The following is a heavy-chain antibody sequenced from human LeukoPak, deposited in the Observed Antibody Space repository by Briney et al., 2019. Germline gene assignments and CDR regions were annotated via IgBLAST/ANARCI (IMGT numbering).Heavy chain of an antibody. CDR1: GFTFSAYS. V-gene: IGHV3-21*01. CDR2: ISSSTTYI. Sequence: GGSLRLSCAASGFTFSAYSMNWVRQAPGKGLEWVSSISSSTTYIYYADSVKGRFTISRDYAKNSLYLQMNSLRAEDTAVYYCARVPGTYDNSGYYYFDYWGQGTLVTVSS. D-gene: IGHD3-22*01. J-gene: IGHJ4*02. CDR3: ARVPGTYDNSGYYYFDY.